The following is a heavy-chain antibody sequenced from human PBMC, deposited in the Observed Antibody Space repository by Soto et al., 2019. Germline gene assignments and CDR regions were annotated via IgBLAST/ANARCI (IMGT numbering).Heavy chain of an antibody. Sequence: ESGGGLVQPGGSLRLSCAASGFIFSSYAMSWVRQAPGKGLEWVSAFSGTTSSTYYADSVKGRFTISRDNSKNTLYLQMNSLKAEDTAVYYCAKGQKWELPFDYWGQGALVTVSS. CDR1: GFIFSSYA. V-gene: IGHV3-23*01. D-gene: IGHD1-26*01. CDR3: AKGQKWELPFDY. CDR2: FSGTTSST. J-gene: IGHJ4*02.